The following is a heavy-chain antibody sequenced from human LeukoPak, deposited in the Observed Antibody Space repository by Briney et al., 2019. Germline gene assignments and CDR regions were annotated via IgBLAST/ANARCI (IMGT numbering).Heavy chain of an antibody. V-gene: IGHV3-23*01. J-gene: IGHJ4*02. CDR3: AKGNSCWYDY. CDR2: ISGSGGST. CDR1: GFTLSSYA. D-gene: IGHD6-19*01. Sequence: GGSLRLSCAASGFTLSSYAMSWVRQAPGKGLEWVSRISGSGGSTYYADSVKGRFTISRDNSKNTLYMQMNSLRAEDTAVYYCAKGNSCWYDYWGQGTLVTVSS.